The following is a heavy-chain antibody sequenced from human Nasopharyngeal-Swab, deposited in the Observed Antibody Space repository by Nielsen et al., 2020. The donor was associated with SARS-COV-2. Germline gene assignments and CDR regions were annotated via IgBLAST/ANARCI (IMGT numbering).Heavy chain of an antibody. Sequence: SETLSLTCTVSGGSISSSSYYWGWIRQPPGKGLEWIGSIYYSGSTCYNPSLKSRVTISVDTSKNQFSLKLSSVTAADTAVYYCARQSGRGDYFDYWGQGTLVTVSS. CDR2: IYYSGST. V-gene: IGHV4-39*01. CDR3: ARQSGRGDYFDY. D-gene: IGHD6-25*01. J-gene: IGHJ4*02. CDR1: GGSISSSSYY.